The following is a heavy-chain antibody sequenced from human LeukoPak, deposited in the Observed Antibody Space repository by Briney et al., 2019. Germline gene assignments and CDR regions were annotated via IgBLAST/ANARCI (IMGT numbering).Heavy chain of an antibody. CDR1: GGSISSYY. Sequence: PSETLSLTCTVSGGSISSYYWSWIRQPPGKGLEWIGYIYYSGSTNYNPSLKCRVTISVGTSKNQFSLKLSSVTAADTAVYYCASSSGYCSGGSCWDWFDPWGQGTLVTVSS. J-gene: IGHJ5*02. D-gene: IGHD2-15*01. CDR2: IYYSGST. V-gene: IGHV4-59*01. CDR3: ASSSGYCSGGSCWDWFDP.